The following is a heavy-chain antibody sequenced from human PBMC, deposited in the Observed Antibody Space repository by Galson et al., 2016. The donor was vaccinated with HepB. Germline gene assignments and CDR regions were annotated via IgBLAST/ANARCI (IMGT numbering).Heavy chain of an antibody. Sequence: SETLSLTCAVYGASFSGYYWSWIRQPPGKGLEWIGEINYSGSTNYNPSLKSRVTISVDTSKNQLSLKLSSVTAADTAVYYCARGRLRWGIIAAATPKVHAFDIWGQGTMVIVSS. D-gene: IGHD2-15*01. J-gene: IGHJ3*02. CDR3: ARGRLRWGIIAAATPKVHAFDI. V-gene: IGHV4-34*01. CDR1: GASFSGYY. CDR2: INYSGST.